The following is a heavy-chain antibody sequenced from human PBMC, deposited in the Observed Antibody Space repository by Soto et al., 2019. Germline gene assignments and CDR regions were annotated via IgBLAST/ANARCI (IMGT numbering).Heavy chain of an antibody. CDR1: GGYISSSSYY. D-gene: IGHD1-26*01. Sequence: SETLSLTCTVSGGYISSSSYYWGWIRQPPGKGLEWIGSIYYSGSTYYNPSLKSRVTISVDTSKNQFSLKLSSVTAADTAVYYCARLTRRGSYFPVDFDYWGQGTLVTVSS. CDR3: ARLTRRGSYFPVDFDY. CDR2: IYYSGST. V-gene: IGHV4-39*01. J-gene: IGHJ4*02.